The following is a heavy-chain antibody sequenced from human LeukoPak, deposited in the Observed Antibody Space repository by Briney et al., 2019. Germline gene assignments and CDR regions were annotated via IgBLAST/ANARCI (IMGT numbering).Heavy chain of an antibody. CDR3: AREANYYDSSGYYYHPYDY. D-gene: IGHD3-22*01. CDR1: GGTFSSYA. J-gene: IGHJ4*02. V-gene: IGHV1-69*04. CDR2: IIPILGIA. Sequence: SVKVSCKASGGTFSSYAISWVRQAPGQGLEWMGRIIPILGIANYAQKFQGRVTITADKSTSTAYMELSSLRSEDTAVYYCAREANYYDSSGYYYHPYDYWGQGTLVTVSS.